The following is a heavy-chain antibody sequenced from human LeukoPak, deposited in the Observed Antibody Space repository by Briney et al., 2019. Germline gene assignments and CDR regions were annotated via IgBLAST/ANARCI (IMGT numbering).Heavy chain of an antibody. CDR1: GGTFSSYA. J-gene: IGHJ4*02. CDR2: IIPIFGTA. Sequence: SVKVSCKASGGTFSSYAISWVRQAPGQGLEWMGGIIPIFGTANYAQKFQGRVTITSDESTSTAYMELSSLRSEDTAVYYCAPEARYSGYDSGYWGQGTLVTVSS. V-gene: IGHV1-69*13. CDR3: APEARYSGYDSGY. D-gene: IGHD5-12*01.